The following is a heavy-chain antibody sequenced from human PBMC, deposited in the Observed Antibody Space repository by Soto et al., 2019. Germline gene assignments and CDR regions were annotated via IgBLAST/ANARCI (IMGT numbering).Heavy chain of an antibody. J-gene: IGHJ4*02. CDR1: GDSISSGRFY. Sequence: QVQLQESGPGLVKPSQTLSLTCIVSGDSISSGRFYWSWVRQYPGKGLEWIGYVYYSGTTYYNPSLKSRVTISVDTSENQFSLKLNSVTAADTAVYYCARVIKRTQQLVRVGQYYFDSWGRGTLATVSS. D-gene: IGHD6-13*01. CDR3: ARVIKRTQQLVRVGQYYFDS. V-gene: IGHV4-31*03. CDR2: VYYSGTT.